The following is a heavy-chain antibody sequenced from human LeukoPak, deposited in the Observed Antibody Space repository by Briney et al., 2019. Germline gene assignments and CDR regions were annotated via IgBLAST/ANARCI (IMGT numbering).Heavy chain of an antibody. CDR2: MNPNSGNT. CDR3: ARGPPKVYSSSRWPFY. Sequence: ASVKVSCKASGYSFTSYDINWVRQATGQGLEWMGWMNPNSGNTGYAQKFQGRVTMTRNTFISTAYMELSSLRSEDTAVYYCARGPPKVYSSSRWPFYWGQGTLVTVPS. D-gene: IGHD6-6*01. J-gene: IGHJ4*02. V-gene: IGHV1-8*01. CDR1: GYSFTSYD.